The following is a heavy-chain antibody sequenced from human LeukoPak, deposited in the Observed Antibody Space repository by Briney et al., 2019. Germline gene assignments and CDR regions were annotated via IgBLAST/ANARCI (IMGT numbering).Heavy chain of an antibody. CDR1: GFTFSSYG. J-gene: IGHJ4*02. CDR2: ISGSGGST. Sequence: GGSLRLSCAASGFTFSSYGMIWVRQAPGKGLEWVSGISGSGGSTYLADSVKGRFTISRDNSKNTLYLQMNSLRADDTAVYYCAKLREWELPDLFDYWGQGTLVTVSS. D-gene: IGHD1-26*01. V-gene: IGHV3-23*01. CDR3: AKLREWELPDLFDY.